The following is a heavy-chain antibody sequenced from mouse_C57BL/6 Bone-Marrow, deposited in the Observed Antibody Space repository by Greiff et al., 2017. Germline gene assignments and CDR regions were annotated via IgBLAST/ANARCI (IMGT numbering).Heavy chain of an antibody. J-gene: IGHJ4*01. CDR1: GYTFTSYG. V-gene: IGHV1-81*01. D-gene: IGHD2-4*01. CDR3: ARSGRLRRGYAMDY. Sequence: VQLQQSGAELARPGASVKLSCKASGYTFTSYGISWVKQRPGQGLEWIGEIYPRSGNTYYNEKFKGKATLTADKSSSTAYMELRSLTSEDSAVYFCARSGRLRRGYAMDYWGQGTSVTVSS. CDR2: IYPRSGNT.